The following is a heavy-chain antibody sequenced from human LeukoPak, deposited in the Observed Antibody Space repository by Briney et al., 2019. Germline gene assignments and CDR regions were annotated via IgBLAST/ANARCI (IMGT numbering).Heavy chain of an antibody. CDR3: ATAPYCTNGVCYLGPDY. CDR1: GYTLTELS. D-gene: IGHD2-8*01. CDR2: FDPEDGET. J-gene: IGHJ4*02. V-gene: IGHV1-24*01. Sequence: ASVKVSCKVSGYTLTELSMHWVRQAPGKGLEWMGGFDPEDGETIYAQKFQGRVTMIEDTSTDTAYMELSSLRPEDTAVYYCATAPYCTNGVCYLGPDYWGQGTLVTVSS.